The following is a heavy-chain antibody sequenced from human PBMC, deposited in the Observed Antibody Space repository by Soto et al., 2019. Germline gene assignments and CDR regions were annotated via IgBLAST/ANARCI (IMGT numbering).Heavy chain of an antibody. J-gene: IGHJ4*02. Sequence: VASVKVSCKASGYTFTSYGISWVRQAPGQGLEWMGWISAYNGNTNYAQKLRGRVTMTTDTSTSTAYMELRSLRSDDTAVYYCARDGRQPGPGIAAAGPKGSFDYWGQGTLVTVSS. CDR2: ISAYNGNT. V-gene: IGHV1-18*01. D-gene: IGHD6-13*01. CDR1: GYTFTSYG. CDR3: ARDGRQPGPGIAAAGPKGSFDY.